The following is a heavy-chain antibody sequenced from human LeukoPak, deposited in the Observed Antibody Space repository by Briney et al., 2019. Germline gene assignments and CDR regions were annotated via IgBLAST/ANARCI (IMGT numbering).Heavy chain of an antibody. CDR3: AREVGRDVGT. Sequence: PGTSLRLSCAGPGFSFRSFAIHWVRQAPGKGLEWVAVIWYDGSKRYHADSVEGRFTISRDNTKDTAYLQMSSLTVEDTAVYYCAREVGRDVGTWGQGTLVTVSS. D-gene: IGHD1-26*01. V-gene: IGHV3-33*01. J-gene: IGHJ4*02. CDR2: IWYDGSKR. CDR1: GFSFRSFA.